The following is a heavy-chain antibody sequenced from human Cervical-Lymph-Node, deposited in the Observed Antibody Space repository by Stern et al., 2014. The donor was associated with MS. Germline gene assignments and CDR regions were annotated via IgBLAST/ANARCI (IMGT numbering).Heavy chain of an antibody. CDR3: ARGRKDYFDY. V-gene: IGHV1-69*12. CDR1: GGTFSSYA. J-gene: IGHJ4*02. Sequence: QDQLVQSGAEVKKPGSSVKVSCKASGGTFSSYAISWVRQAPGQGLEWMGGIIPIFGTTNDAQKLQGRVTITADESTTTAYMELSRLRSEDTAVYCCARGRKDYFDYWGQGTLVTVSS. CDR2: IIPIFGTT.